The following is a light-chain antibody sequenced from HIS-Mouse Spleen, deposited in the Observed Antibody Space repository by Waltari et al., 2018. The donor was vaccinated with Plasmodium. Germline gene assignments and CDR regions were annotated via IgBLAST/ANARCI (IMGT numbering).Light chain of an antibody. J-gene: IGKJ4*01. CDR2: DAS. Sequence: IVLTQSPATLSFSPGERATISCRASQSVSSYLAWYQQKPGQAPKLLIYDASNRATGIPARFSGSGSGTDFTLTISSLEPEDFAVYYCQQRSNWLTFGGGTKVEIK. CDR1: QSVSSY. CDR3: QQRSNWLT. V-gene: IGKV3-11*01.